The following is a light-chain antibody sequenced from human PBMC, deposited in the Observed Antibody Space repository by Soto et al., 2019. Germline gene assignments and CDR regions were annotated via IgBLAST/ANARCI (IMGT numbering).Light chain of an antibody. Sequence: QAVVTQPPSASGTPGQRVAISCSGSSSNIGSNHVNWHQQLPGTAPKFLIYRSDQRPSGVPERFSGSKTGTSASLTISGLRPEDEAHYYCAAYTGNLNGPVFGGGTQLTVL. CDR2: RSD. CDR3: AAYTGNLNGPV. V-gene: IGLV1-47*01. J-gene: IGLJ7*01. CDR1: SSNIGSNH.